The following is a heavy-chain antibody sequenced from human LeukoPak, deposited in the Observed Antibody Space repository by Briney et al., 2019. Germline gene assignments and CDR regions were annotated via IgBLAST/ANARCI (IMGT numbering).Heavy chain of an antibody. CDR1: GFTFSSYA. Sequence: GGSLRLSCAASGFTFSSYAMSWVRQAPGKGLEWVSAISGSGGSTYYADSVKGRFTISRDNAKNSLYLQMNSLRAEDTAVYYCAREHSSSLSFDYWGQGTLVTVSS. D-gene: IGHD6-13*01. CDR3: AREHSSSLSFDY. CDR2: ISGSGGST. V-gene: IGHV3-23*01. J-gene: IGHJ4*02.